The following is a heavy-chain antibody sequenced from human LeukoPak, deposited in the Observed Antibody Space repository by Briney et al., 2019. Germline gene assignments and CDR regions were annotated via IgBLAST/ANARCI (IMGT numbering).Heavy chain of an antibody. Sequence: GGSLRLSCAASGFTFSSYGMHWVRQAPGKGLEWVAVISYDGSNKYYADSVKGRFTISRDNSKNTLYLQMNSLRAEDTAVYYCAKDSDMVMDYWGQGTLVTVSS. J-gene: IGHJ4*02. CDR2: ISYDGSNK. CDR1: GFTFSSYG. CDR3: AKDSDMVMDY. D-gene: IGHD5-18*01. V-gene: IGHV3-30*18.